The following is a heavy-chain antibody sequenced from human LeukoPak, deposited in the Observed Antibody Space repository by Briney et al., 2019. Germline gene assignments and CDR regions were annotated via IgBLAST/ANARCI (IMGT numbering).Heavy chain of an antibody. V-gene: IGHV4-59*12. J-gene: IGHJ3*02. D-gene: IGHD5-12*01. Sequence: SQTLSLTCTVSGGSISSYYWSWIRQPPGKGLEWIGYIYYSGSTTYNPSLTSRVTISVDTSNNQFSLKLSSVTAADTAVYYCARDMMGYDDAFDIWGQGTMVTVSS. CDR3: ARDMMGYDDAFDI. CDR2: IYYSGST. CDR1: GGSISSYY.